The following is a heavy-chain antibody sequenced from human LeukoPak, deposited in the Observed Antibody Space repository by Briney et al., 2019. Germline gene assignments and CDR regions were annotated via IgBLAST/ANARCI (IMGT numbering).Heavy chain of an antibody. CDR2: ISGSGGST. J-gene: IGHJ4*02. Sequence: GGSLRLSCAASGFTYSSYAMSWVRQAPGKGLEWVSAISGSGGSTYYADSVKGRFTISRDNSKNTLYLQMNSLRAEDTAVYYCAKDPILGYSYGLRSFDYWGQGTLVTVSS. CDR1: GFTYSSYA. V-gene: IGHV3-23*01. D-gene: IGHD5-18*01. CDR3: AKDPILGYSYGLRSFDY.